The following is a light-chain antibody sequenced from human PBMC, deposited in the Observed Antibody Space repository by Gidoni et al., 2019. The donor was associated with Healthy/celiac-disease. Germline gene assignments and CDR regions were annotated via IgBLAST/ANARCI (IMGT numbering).Light chain of an antibody. CDR3: SSYTSSSPVV. CDR2: EVR. V-gene: IGLV2-14*01. J-gene: IGLJ2*01. Sequence: QSALTPPASVSGSPGQSITISCTGTSRDVGGYNYVSWYQQHPGKAPKLMIYEVRNRPSGVSNRFSGSKSGNTASLTISGLQAEDEADYYCSSYTSSSPVVFGGGTKLTVL. CDR1: SRDVGGYNY.